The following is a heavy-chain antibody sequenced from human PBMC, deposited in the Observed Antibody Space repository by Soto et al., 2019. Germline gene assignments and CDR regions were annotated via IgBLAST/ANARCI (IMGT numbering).Heavy chain of an antibody. V-gene: IGHV3-30*04. CDR3: AREMIPMIMGGMSAMDV. J-gene: IGHJ6*01. Sequence: QVQLVESGGGVVQPERSQRLSCAASKFTFRTYVMHWVRQAPGKGLEWVALISFDGSNKYYADSVKGRFTISRDNSKNTMYLQKNSLRTEDTAVYYCAREMIPMIMGGMSAMDVWGQGTTVTVAS. CDR1: KFTFRTYV. D-gene: IGHD3-22*01. CDR2: ISFDGSNK.